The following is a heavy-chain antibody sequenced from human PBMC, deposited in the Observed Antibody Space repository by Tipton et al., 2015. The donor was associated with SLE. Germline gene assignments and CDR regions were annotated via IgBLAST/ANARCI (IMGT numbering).Heavy chain of an antibody. V-gene: IGHV4-30-4*01. CDR3: ARGVVGAMDGYYYGMDV. CDR2: ISYSGCT. J-gene: IGHJ6*02. D-gene: IGHD1-26*01. CDR1: GDSISSGNYY. Sequence: TLSLTCTVSGDSISSGNYYWNWIRQPPGKGLEWIGYISYSGCTSYNPSLKSRVNISVDTSKNQFSLKLSSVTAADTAVYYCARGVVGAMDGYYYGMDVWGQGTTVTVS.